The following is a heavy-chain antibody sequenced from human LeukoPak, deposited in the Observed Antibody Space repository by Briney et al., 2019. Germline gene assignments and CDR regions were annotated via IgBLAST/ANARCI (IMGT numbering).Heavy chain of an antibody. Sequence: PGGSLRLPCAASGFTVSNNYMSWVRQAPGKGLEWVSISYSDSNTNYADSVKGRFTISRDTSQNTLSLQMNSLRAEDTAVYYCVRKNRDFNAAFDIWGQGPVVTVSS. CDR1: GFTVSNNY. J-gene: IGHJ3*02. D-gene: IGHD1-14*01. CDR2: SYSDSNT. CDR3: VRKNRDFNAAFDI. V-gene: IGHV3-53*01.